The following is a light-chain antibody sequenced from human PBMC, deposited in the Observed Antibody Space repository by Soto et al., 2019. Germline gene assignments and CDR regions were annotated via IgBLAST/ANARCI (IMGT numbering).Light chain of an antibody. CDR1: SSDVGGYNY. Sequence: QSALTQPASVSGSPGQSITISCTGTSSDVGGYNYVSWYQQHPGKAPKLMIYDVSIRPSGVSNRFSGAKSGNTASLTISGRQVEVEADYYCSSCTSSSTRVFGGGSKLTVL. CDR3: SSCTSSSTRV. V-gene: IGLV2-14*01. J-gene: IGLJ2*01. CDR2: DVS.